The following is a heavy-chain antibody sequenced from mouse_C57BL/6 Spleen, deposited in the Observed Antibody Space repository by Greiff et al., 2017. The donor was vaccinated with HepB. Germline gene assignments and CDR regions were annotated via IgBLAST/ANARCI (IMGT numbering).Heavy chain of an antibody. CDR2: IYPRSGNT. J-gene: IGHJ4*01. CDR3: ARNIDSSGYIYAMDY. Sequence: VQLQESGAELARPGASVKLSCKASGYTFTSYGISWVKQRTGQGLEWIGEIYPRSGNTYYNEKFKGKATLTADKSSSTAYMELRSLTSEDSAVYFCARNIDSSGYIYAMDYWGQGTSVTVSS. D-gene: IGHD3-2*02. V-gene: IGHV1-81*01. CDR1: GYTFTSYG.